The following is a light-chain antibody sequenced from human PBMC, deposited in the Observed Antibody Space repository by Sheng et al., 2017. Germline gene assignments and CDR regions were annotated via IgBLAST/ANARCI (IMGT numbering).Light chain of an antibody. Sequence: SYELTQPPSVSVSPGQTARITCSGDALPKQYAYWYHQKAGQAPVLVIYKDTERPSGIPERFSGSSSGTTVTLTISGVQAEDEADYYCQSADNSGAVFGGGTKLSVL. CDR2: KDT. V-gene: IGLV3-25*03. J-gene: IGLJ2*01. CDR3: QSADNSGAV. CDR1: ALPKQY.